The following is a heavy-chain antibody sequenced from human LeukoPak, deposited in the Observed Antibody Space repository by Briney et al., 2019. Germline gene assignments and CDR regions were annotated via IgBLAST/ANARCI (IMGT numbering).Heavy chain of an antibody. CDR3: ARDQANWNWFDY. Sequence: PGGSLRLSCAASGFTFSSYSMNWVRQAPGKGLEWVSSISSSSSYIYYADSVKGRFTISRDNAKNSLYLQMNSLRAEDTAVYYCARDQANWNWFDYWGQGTLVTISS. V-gene: IGHV3-21*01. CDR1: GFTFSSYS. J-gene: IGHJ4*02. D-gene: IGHD1-7*01. CDR2: ISSSSSYI.